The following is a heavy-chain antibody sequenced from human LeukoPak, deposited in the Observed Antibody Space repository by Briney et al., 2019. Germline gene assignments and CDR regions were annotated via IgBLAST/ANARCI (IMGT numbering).Heavy chain of an antibody. CDR3: ARDGGVVPAAAFDY. CDR1: GFTFSSYS. CDR2: ISSSSSTI. D-gene: IGHD2-2*01. J-gene: IGHJ4*02. V-gene: IGHV3-48*01. Sequence: GGSLRLSCAASGFTFSSYSMNWVRQAPGKGLEWVSYISSSSSTIYYADSVKGRFTISRDNAKNSLYLQMNSLRAEDTAVYYCARDGGVVPAAAFDYWGQGTLVTVSS.